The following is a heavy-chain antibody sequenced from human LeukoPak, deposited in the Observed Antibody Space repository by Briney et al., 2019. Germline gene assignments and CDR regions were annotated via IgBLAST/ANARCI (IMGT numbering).Heavy chain of an antibody. CDR1: GGTFSSYA. CDR3: ARVSRVGATSAFDY. J-gene: IGHJ4*02. Sequence: GASVKVSCRASGGTFSSYAISWVRQAPGQGLAWMGRIIPILGIANYAQKFQGRVTITADESTSTAYMELSSLRSEDTAVYYCARVSRVGATSAFDYWGQGTLVTVSS. V-gene: IGHV1-69*04. D-gene: IGHD1-26*01. CDR2: IIPILGIA.